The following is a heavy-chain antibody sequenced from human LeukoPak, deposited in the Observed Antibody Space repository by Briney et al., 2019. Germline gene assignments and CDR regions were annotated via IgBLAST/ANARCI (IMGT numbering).Heavy chain of an antibody. J-gene: IGHJ4*02. D-gene: IGHD3-16*01. V-gene: IGHV4-59*01. CDR1: GGSISRYY. CDR2: IYSSENT. CDR3: ARDGPLMVGGPLWGEYYFDY. Sequence: SETLSLTCTVSGGSISRYYWSWIRQPPGKGLEWVGYIYSSENTYYNPSLNSRVTISVDTSKNQFSLKLSSVTAADTAVYYCARDGPLMVGGPLWGEYYFDYWGQGTLVTVSS.